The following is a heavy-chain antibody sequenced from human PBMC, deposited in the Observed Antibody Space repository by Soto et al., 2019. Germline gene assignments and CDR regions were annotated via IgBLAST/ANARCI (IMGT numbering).Heavy chain of an antibody. D-gene: IGHD4-17*01. V-gene: IGHV2-5*01. J-gene: IGHJ4*02. CDR2: IYWYDDK. CDR1: WLSLSNSGVG. Sequence: HITLKESGPTLVKPTQTLTLTCTFSWLSLSNSGVGVGWIRQPPGKALEWLALIYWYDDKRDSPSLKSRLTSTEDTSKSQVVLTLTNMDPVDAATYSCAHRQRTVYLDYWGQGTLVTVSS. CDR3: AHRQRTVYLDY.